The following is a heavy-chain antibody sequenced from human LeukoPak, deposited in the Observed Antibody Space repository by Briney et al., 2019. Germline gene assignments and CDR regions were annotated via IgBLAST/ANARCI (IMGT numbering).Heavy chain of an antibody. CDR2: IYNSGST. V-gene: IGHV4-59*01. CDR1: GGSISSYY. Sequence: PSETLSLTCTLSGGSISSYYWSWIRQPPGKGLEWIGYIYNSGSTNYDPSLKSRVTMSIDTSKNQFSLKLSSVTAADTAVYYCASHRIREEPGPLDIWGQGTMVTVSS. D-gene: IGHD3-10*01. J-gene: IGHJ3*02. CDR3: ASHRIREEPGPLDI.